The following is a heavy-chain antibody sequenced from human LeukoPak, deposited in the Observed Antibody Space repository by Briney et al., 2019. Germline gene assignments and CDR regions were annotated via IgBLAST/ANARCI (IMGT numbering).Heavy chain of an antibody. CDR3: AWMHYGSGTHYFDY. Sequence: SETLSLTCTVSGGPISSSFWSWIRQPPGKGLEWIGHIYYSGSTNYNPSLKSRVTISVDTSKNQFSLKLSSVTAADTAVYYCAWMHYGSGTHYFDYWGQGTLVTVSS. V-gene: IGHV4-59*01. CDR2: IYYSGST. D-gene: IGHD3-10*01. CDR1: GGPISSSF. J-gene: IGHJ4*02.